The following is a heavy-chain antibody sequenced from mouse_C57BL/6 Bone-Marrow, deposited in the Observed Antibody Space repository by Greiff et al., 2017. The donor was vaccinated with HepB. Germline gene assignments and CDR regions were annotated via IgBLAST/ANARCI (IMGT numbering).Heavy chain of an antibody. CDR2: IYPGSGST. V-gene: IGHV1-55*01. CDR3: AKGITTVVAEYVDV. CDR1: GYTFTSYW. D-gene: IGHD1-1*01. Sequence: VQLQQPGAELVKPGASVKMSCKASGYTFTSYWITWVKQRPGQGLEWIGDIYPGSGSTNYNEKFKSKATLTVDTSSSTAYMQLSSLTSEDSAVYYCAKGITTVVAEYVDVWGTGTTVTVSS. J-gene: IGHJ1*03.